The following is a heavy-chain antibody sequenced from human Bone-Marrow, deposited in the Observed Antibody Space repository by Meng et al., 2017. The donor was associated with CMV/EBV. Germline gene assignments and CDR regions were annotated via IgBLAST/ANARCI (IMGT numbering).Heavy chain of an antibody. CDR3: ARGMEGIVPAIGSVAGILGWFDP. J-gene: IGHJ5*02. CDR2: INPKSGGT. V-gene: IGHV1-2*02. CDR1: GYTFTSYD. Sequence: ASVKVSCKASGYTFTSYDINWVRQAAGQGLEWMGWINPKSGGTNYAQKFQGRVTMTRDTSISTAYMELSRLRSDDTAVYYCARGMEGIVPAIGSVAGILGWFDPWGQGTLVTVSS. D-gene: IGHD5-12*01.